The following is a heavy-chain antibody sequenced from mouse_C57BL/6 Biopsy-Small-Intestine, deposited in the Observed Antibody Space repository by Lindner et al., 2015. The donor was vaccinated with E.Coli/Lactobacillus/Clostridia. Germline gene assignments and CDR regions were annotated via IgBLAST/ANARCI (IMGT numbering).Heavy chain of an antibody. D-gene: IGHD2-4*01. CDR3: ARDMAYYDKSSTFVLGSWFDP. CDR2: ISTYTGNT. Sequence: SVKVSCKTSGFTFTSYGISWVRQAPGQGLEWMGWISTYTGNTNYGQNVQGRVTMTTDTSTNTVYMELRSLRSDDTAVYYCARDMAYYDKSSTFVLGSWFDPRGQGTLVTVSS. J-gene: IGHJ4*01. V-gene: IGHV1-64*01. CDR1: GFTFTSYG.